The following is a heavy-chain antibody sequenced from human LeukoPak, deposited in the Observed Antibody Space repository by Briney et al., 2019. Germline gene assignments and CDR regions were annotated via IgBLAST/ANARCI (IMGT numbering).Heavy chain of an antibody. J-gene: IGHJ3*02. CDR3: ARESYYDSSGYYHDAFDI. V-gene: IGHV3-7*01. CDR1: GFTFSSYW. CDR2: IKQDGSEK. D-gene: IGHD3-22*01. Sequence: GGSLRLSCAASGFTFSSYWMSWVRQAPGKGLEWVANIKQDGSEKYYVDSVKGRFTISRDNAKNSLYLQMNSLGAEDTAVYYCARESYYDSSGYYHDAFDIWGQGTMVTVSS.